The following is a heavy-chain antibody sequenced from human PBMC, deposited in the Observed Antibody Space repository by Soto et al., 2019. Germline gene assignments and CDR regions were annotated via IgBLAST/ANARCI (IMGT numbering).Heavy chain of an antibody. V-gene: IGHV1-2*02. CDR1: GYTFTGYY. CDR3: AREYGYCSGGSCYANWFDP. D-gene: IGHD2-15*01. Sequence: ASVKVSCKASGYTFTGYYMHWVLQAPGQGLEWMGWINPNSGGTNYAQKFQGRVTMTRDTSISTAYMELSRLRSDDTAVYYCAREYGYCSGGSCYANWFDPWGQGTLVTV. J-gene: IGHJ5*02. CDR2: INPNSGGT.